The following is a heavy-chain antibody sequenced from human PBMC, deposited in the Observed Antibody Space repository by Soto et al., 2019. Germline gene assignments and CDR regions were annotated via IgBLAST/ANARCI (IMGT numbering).Heavy chain of an antibody. Sequence: ESGGGLVQPGRSLRLSCAASGFTFDDYAMHWVRQAPGKGLEWVSGISWNSGSIGYADSVKGRFTISRDNAKNSLYLQMNSLRAEDTALYYCAKDFEGYCSGGSCYTFDYWGQGTLVTVSS. D-gene: IGHD2-15*01. J-gene: IGHJ4*02. CDR1: GFTFDDYA. CDR2: ISWNSGSI. CDR3: AKDFEGYCSGGSCYTFDY. V-gene: IGHV3-9*01.